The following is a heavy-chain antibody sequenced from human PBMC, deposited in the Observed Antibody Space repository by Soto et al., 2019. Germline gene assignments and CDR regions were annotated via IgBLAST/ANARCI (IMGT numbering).Heavy chain of an antibody. J-gene: IGHJ4*02. CDR2: INTDNGDA. V-gene: IGHV1-3*04. CDR1: GYTFTSYS. D-gene: IGHD3-22*01. Sequence: ASVQVSCKASGYTFTSYSIHWVRQAPGQGLEWIGWINTDNGDANYAQRFQGRVTITADESTSTAYMELSSLRSEDTAVYYCARSGDSSGYYSVFDYWGQGTLVTVSS. CDR3: ARSGDSSGYYSVFDY.